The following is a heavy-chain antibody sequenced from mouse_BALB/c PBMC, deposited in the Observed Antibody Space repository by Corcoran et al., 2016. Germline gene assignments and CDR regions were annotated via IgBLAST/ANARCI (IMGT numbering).Heavy chain of an antibody. V-gene: IGHV9-3-1*01. CDR2: INTYTGEP. J-gene: IGHJ2*01. Sequence: QIQVVQSGPELKKPGETVKISCKASGYTFTNYGMNWVKQAPGKGLKWMGWINTYTGEPTYADDFKGRFAFSLETSASTAYLQINNLKNEDTATYFCARGTHYFDYWGQGTTLAVSS. D-gene: IGHD3-3*01. CDR3: ARGTHYFDY. CDR1: GYTFTNYG.